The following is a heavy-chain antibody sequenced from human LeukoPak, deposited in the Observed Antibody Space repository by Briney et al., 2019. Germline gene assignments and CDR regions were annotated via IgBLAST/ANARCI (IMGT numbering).Heavy chain of an antibody. V-gene: IGHV3-23*01. CDR2: IRGTGGST. J-gene: IGHJ6*02. CDR1: GFTFGNYA. CDR3: AKYIGMNYYYGMDV. Sequence: PGGSLRLSCAASGFTFGNYAMSWVRQAPGQGLEWVSGIRGTGGSTYHADSVKGRFTISRDNSKNTLYLQINSLRAEDTAVYYCAKYIGMNYYYGMDVWGQGTTVTVSS.